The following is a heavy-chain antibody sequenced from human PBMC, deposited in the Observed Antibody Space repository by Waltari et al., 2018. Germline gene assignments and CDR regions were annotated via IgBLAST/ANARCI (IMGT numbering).Heavy chain of an antibody. D-gene: IGHD4-4*01. CDR2: MNPNSGNT. CDR3: ATYSNYANTNYYYYYYMDV. V-gene: IGHV1-8*01. J-gene: IGHJ6*03. CDR1: GYNFTSYD. Sequence: QVQLVQSGAEVKTPGASVKVSCKASGYNFTSYDTNWVHQATGHGPEWMGWMNPNSGNTGYAQKFQGRVTMTRNTSISTAYMELSSLRSEDTAVYYCATYSNYANTNYYYYYYMDVWGKGTTVTVSS.